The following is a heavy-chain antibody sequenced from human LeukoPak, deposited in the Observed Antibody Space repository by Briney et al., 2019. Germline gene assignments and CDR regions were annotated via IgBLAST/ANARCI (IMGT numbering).Heavy chain of an antibody. CDR1: GFTFSSYS. CDR2: ISGSGGST. J-gene: IGHJ4*02. V-gene: IGHV3-23*01. CDR3: AKGQLWLLTGDY. D-gene: IGHD5-18*01. Sequence: GGSLRLSCAASGFTFSSYSMNWVRQAPGKGLEWVSAISGSGGSTYYADSVKGRFTISRDNSKNTLYLQMNSLRAEDTAVYYCAKGQLWLLTGDYWGQGTLVTVSS.